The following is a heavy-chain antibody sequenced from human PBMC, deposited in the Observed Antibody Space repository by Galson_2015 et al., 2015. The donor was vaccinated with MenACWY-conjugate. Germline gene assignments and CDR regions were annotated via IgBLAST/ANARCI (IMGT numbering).Heavy chain of an antibody. J-gene: IGHJ2*01. CDR3: ARANIVLMVYTKPEGYFEL. D-gene: IGHD2-8*01. V-gene: IGHV1-69*06. CDR1: GGTFSSYA. CDR2: IIPIFGTA. Sequence: SVKVSCKASGGTFSSYAISWVRQAPGQGLEWMGGIIPIFGTANYAQKFQGRVTITADKSTSTAYMELSSLRSEDTAVYYCARANIVLMVYTKPEGYFELWGRGTLVTVSS.